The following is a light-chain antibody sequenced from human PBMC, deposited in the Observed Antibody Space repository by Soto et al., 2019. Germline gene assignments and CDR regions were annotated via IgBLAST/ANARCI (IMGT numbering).Light chain of an antibody. V-gene: IGLV1-51*02. Sequence: QSVLTQPPSVSAAPGQKVTISCSGSSSNIGNNYVSWYQQLPGTAPKLLIYENNKRPSGIPDRFSCSNSGTSATLGIPGLQPGDEADYYCGTWDSSLSAGRVFGTGAKVTVL. CDR3: GTWDSSLSAGRV. J-gene: IGLJ1*01. CDR2: ENN. CDR1: SSNIGNNY.